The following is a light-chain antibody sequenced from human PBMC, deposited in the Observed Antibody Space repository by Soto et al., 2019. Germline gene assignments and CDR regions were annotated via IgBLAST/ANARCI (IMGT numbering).Light chain of an antibody. V-gene: IGKV1-6*01. CDR3: LQDRNYPRT. J-gene: IGKJ1*01. Sequence: ALQMTQSPSSLSASVGDRVTITCRASQDIRGDLGWYQQKPGKAPKALIYGASNLQSGVPSRFSGSGFGTDFTLTLSSLQPEDFATYYCLQDRNYPRTFGQGTKVESK. CDR2: GAS. CDR1: QDIRGD.